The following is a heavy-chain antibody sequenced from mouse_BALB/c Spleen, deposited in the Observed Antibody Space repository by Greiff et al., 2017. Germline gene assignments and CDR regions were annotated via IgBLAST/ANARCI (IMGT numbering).Heavy chain of an antibody. D-gene: IGHD1-2*01. CDR2: ISSGGSYT. V-gene: IGHV5-9-4*01. Sequence: DVHLVESGGGLVKPGGSLKLSCAASGFTFSSYAMSWVRQSPEKRLEWVAEISSGGSYTYYPDTVTGRFTISRDNAKNTLYLEMSSLRSEDTAMYYCARDFGHYYGGAMDYWGQGTSVTVSS. CDR1: GFTFSSYA. J-gene: IGHJ4*01. CDR3: ARDFGHYYGGAMDY.